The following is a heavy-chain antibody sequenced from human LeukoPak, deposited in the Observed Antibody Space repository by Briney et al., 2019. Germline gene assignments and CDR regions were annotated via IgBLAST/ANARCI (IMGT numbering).Heavy chain of an antibody. CDR2: INHSGSS. D-gene: IGHD3-3*01. CDR1: GGSFSAYY. CDR3: ARGRSSRDFWSGYSHHWFDP. Sequence: SETLSLTCAVYGGSFSAYYWSWIRQSPGKGLERIGEINHSGSSNYSPSLKSRVTFSVDTSKGQVSLNLNSVTAADTAVYYCARGRSSRDFWSGYSHHWFDPWGQGTLVTVSS. V-gene: IGHV4-34*01. J-gene: IGHJ5*02.